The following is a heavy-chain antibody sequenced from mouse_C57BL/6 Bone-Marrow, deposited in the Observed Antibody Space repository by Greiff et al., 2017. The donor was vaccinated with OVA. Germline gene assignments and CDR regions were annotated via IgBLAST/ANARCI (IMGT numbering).Heavy chain of an antibody. CDR2: IYPGGGYT. CDR3: ARPGMGYAMDY. V-gene: IGHV1-63*01. CDR1: GYTFTNYW. Sequence: VKLQESGAELVRPGTSVKMSCKASGYTFTNYWIGWAKQRPGHGLEWIGDIYPGGGYTNYNEKFKGKATLTADKSSSTAYMQFSSLTSEDSAIYYCARPGMGYAMDYWGQGTSVTVSS. D-gene: IGHD2-3*01. J-gene: IGHJ4*01.